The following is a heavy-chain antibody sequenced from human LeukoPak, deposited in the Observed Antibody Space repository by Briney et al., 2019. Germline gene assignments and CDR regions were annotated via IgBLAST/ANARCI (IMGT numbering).Heavy chain of an antibody. CDR3: ARGRLEQQLIYWFDP. J-gene: IGHJ5*02. Sequence: GASVKVSCKAFGYTFTNYGINWVRQAPGQGLEWMGWISGYNGNTNYAQKLQGRVTMTTDTSTSTAYMELRSLRSDDTAVYYCARGRLEQQLIYWFDPWGQGTLVTVSS. CDR1: GYTFTNYG. V-gene: IGHV1-18*01. D-gene: IGHD6-13*01. CDR2: ISGYNGNT.